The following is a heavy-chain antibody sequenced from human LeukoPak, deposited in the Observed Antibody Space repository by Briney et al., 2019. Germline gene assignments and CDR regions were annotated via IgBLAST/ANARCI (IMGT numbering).Heavy chain of an antibody. CDR3: AKDTGFDCTNGVCYTFDY. J-gene: IGHJ4*02. CDR1: GFTIYDYA. Sequence: GRCLRLSCAASGFTIYDYAMHWGPRAPGKGVGWFSGISWNSGIIGYADSVKGRFTISRDNDKNFLYLQLNSLRAEDTVLYYCAKDTGFDCTNGVCYTFDYWGQGTLVSVSS. V-gene: IGHV3-9*01. D-gene: IGHD2-8*01. CDR2: ISWNSGII.